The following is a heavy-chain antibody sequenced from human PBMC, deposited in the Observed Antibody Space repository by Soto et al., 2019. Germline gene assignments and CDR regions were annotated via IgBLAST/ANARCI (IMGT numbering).Heavy chain of an antibody. CDR2: ISGSGGST. D-gene: IGHD3-3*01. J-gene: IGHJ6*03. V-gene: IGHV3-23*01. CDR1: GFTFSSYA. Sequence: PGGSLRLSCAASGFTFSSYAMSWVRQAPGKGLEWVSAISGSGGSTYYADSVKGRFTISRDNSKNTLYLQMNSLRAEDTAVYYCANLGDDFWSGYSPLPPGLPTYYYYYYYMDVWGKGTTVTVSS. CDR3: ANLGDDFWSGYSPLPPGLPTYYYYYYYMDV.